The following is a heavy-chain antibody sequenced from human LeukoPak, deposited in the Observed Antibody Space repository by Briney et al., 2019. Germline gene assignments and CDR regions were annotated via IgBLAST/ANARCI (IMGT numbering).Heavy chain of an antibody. CDR1: GFTFSSYG. CDR3: AKDRGSYAPLNFDY. CDR2: IWYDGSNK. Sequence: GRSLRLSCAASGFTFSSYGMHWVRQAPGKGLEWVAVIWYDGSNKYYADSVKGRFTISRDNSKNTLYLQMNSLRAEDTAVYYCAKDRGSYAPLNFDYWGQGTLVTVSS. J-gene: IGHJ4*02. D-gene: IGHD3-16*01. V-gene: IGHV3-33*06.